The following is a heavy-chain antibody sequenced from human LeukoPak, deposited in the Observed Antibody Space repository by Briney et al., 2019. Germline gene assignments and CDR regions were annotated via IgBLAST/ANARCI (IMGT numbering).Heavy chain of an antibody. CDR3: ARDCSSTNYYYYYGMDV. D-gene: IGHD2-2*01. V-gene: IGHV1-2*02. J-gene: IGHJ6*02. CDR1: GYTFTGYY. CDR2: INPNSGGT. Sequence: EASVKVSCTASGYTFTGYYMHWVRQAPGQGLEWMGWINPNSGGTNYAQKFQGRVTMTRDTSISTAYMELSRLRSDDTAVYYCARDCSSTNYYYYYGMDVWGQGTTVTVSS.